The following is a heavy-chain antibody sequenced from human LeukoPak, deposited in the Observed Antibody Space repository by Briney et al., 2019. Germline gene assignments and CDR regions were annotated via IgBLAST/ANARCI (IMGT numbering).Heavy chain of an antibody. CDR1: GFTFSNAW. CDR3: TTSGSGWYEYYFDY. V-gene: IGHV3-15*01. Sequence: PGGSLRLSCAASGFTFSNAWMSWVRQAPEKGLEWVGRIKSKTDGGPTDYAAPVKGRFTISRDDSKNTLYLQMNSLKTEDTAVYYCTTSGSGWYEYYFDYWGQGTLVTVSS. J-gene: IGHJ4*02. CDR2: IKSKTDGGPT. D-gene: IGHD6-19*01.